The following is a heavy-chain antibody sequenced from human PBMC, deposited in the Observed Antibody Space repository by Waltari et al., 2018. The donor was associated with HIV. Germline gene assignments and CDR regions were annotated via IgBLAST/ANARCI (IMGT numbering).Heavy chain of an antibody. Sequence: QVQLEQSGAEVKKPGASVKVSCTASGYTFTSYDINWVRQTTGQGLEWMGWMNTNDGNTGYAQTFQGIVTMTRSASRSTAYMELSSLRSDDTAVYYCARSDLGTGVHFDLWGRGTLVTVSS. CDR3: ARSDLGTGVHFDL. D-gene: IGHD7-27*01. CDR1: GYTFTSYD. J-gene: IGHJ2*01. V-gene: IGHV1-8*01. CDR2: MNTNDGNT.